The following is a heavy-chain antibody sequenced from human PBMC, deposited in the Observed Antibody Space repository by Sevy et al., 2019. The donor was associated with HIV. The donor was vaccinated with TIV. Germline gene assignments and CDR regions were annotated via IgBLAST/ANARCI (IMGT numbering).Heavy chain of an antibody. CDR3: ARKVGGLLSDY. CDR1: GGSISSSSYY. V-gene: IGHV4-39*01. CDR2: IYYSGST. J-gene: IGHJ4*02. Sequence: SETLSLTCTVSGGSISSSSYYWGWIRQPPGKGLEWIGSIYYSGSTYYNPSLKSRVTISVDTSKNQFSLKLSSVTAADTAVYYCARKVGGLLSDYWGQGTLVTVSS. D-gene: IGHD3-10*01.